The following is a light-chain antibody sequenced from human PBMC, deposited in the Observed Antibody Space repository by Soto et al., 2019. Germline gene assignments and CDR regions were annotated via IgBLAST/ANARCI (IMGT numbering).Light chain of an antibody. CDR1: QSVSSSY. J-gene: IGKJ2*01. CDR2: GAS. CDR3: QHYGNSPPFT. V-gene: IGKV3-20*01. Sequence: EIVLTQSPGTLSLSPGERATLSCRASQSVSSSYLAWYQQKPGQAPRLLIYGASSSATGIPDRFSGSGSGTDLALTISTLEPEDFAVYFCQHYGNSPPFTFGQGTKVEIQ.